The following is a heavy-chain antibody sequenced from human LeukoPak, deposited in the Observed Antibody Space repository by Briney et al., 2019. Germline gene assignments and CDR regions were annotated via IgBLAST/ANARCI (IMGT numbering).Heavy chain of an antibody. CDR3: ARGRSGTTFDP. Sequence: SETLSLTCAAYGGSFSGYYWSWIRQPPGKGLEWIGEINHSGSTNYNPSLKSRVTISVDTSKNQFSLKLSSVTAADTAVYYCARGRSGTTFDPWGQGTLVTVSS. J-gene: IGHJ5*02. V-gene: IGHV4-34*01. CDR2: INHSGST. CDR1: GGSFSGYY. D-gene: IGHD1-7*01.